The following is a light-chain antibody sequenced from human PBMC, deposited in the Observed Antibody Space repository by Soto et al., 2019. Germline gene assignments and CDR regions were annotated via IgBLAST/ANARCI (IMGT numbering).Light chain of an antibody. Sequence: QSVLTQPPSASGNPGQRLTISCSGSTSNILRNYVYWYRQFPGTAPRLLISMNDQRPSGVPDRFSGSKSGTSASLAISGLRSEDEADYYCASWDDSLSGYVFGSRTKVTV. CDR3: ASWDDSLSGYV. CDR1: TSNILRNY. V-gene: IGLV1-47*01. CDR2: MND. J-gene: IGLJ1*01.